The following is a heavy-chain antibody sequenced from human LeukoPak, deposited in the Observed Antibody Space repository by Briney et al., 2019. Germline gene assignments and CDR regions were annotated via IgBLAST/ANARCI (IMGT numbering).Heavy chain of an antibody. CDR1: GGSISSYY. D-gene: IGHD6-13*01. V-gene: IGHV4-59*01. CDR2: IYYSGST. Sequence: SETLSLTCTVSGGSISSYYWSWIRQPPGKGLEWIGYIYYSGSTNYNPSLKSRVTISVDTSKNQFSLKLSSATAADTAVYYCARVERIAAAGYYFDYWGQGTLVTVSS. CDR3: ARVERIAAAGYYFDY. J-gene: IGHJ4*02.